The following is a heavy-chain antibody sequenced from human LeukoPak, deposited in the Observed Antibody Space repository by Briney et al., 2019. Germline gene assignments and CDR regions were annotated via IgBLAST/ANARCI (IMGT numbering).Heavy chain of an antibody. CDR2: ISSSSTTI. CDR3: VKVLVTYTVDV. D-gene: IGHD1-1*01. V-gene: IGHV3-48*01. J-gene: IGHJ6*02. CDR1: GFTFSSYS. Sequence: GGSLRLSCAASGFTFSSYSMNWVRQAPGKGLEWVSYISSSSTTIYYADSVKGRFTISRDNAKNSLCLQMNSLRGEDTAVYYCVKVLVTYTVDVWGQGTTVTVSS.